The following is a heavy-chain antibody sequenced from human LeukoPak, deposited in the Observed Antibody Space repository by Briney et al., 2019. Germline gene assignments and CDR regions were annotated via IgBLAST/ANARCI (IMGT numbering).Heavy chain of an antibody. CDR2: ISNSGSSI. D-gene: IGHD1-26*01. CDR1: GFTFSSYE. Sequence: GGSLRLPCAGSGFTFSSYEMNWVRQAPGKGLEWVSYISNSGSSIYYADSVKGRFTISRDNAKNSLYLQMNSLRAEDTAVYYCVRDQAKIGGGYYMDVWGKGTTVTVSS. CDR3: VRDQAKIGGGYYMDV. V-gene: IGHV3-48*03. J-gene: IGHJ6*03.